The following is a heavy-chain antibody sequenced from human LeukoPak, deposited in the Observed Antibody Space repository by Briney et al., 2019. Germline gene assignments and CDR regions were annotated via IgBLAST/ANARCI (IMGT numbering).Heavy chain of an antibody. CDR2: VSPYNGAT. CDR3: ARAVDYYDNSGYYYPIDL. D-gene: IGHD3-22*01. CDR1: GYTFASYL. J-gene: IGHJ5*02. Sequence: VASVRVSCKASGYTFASYLITWGRHAPGQGLEWVGWVSPYNGATNYAQKFRGRVTLTTGTSTTTADMDLTNLRLDDTAIYYCARAVDYYDNSGYYYPIDLWGQGTLVTVSS. V-gene: IGHV1-18*01.